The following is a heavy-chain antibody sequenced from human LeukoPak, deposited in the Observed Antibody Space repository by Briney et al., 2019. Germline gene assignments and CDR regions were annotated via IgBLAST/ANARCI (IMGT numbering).Heavy chain of an antibody. D-gene: IGHD3-10*01. CDR2: IYYSGNT. Sequence: SETLSLTCAVSGGSISTSNSYWGWIRRPPGKGLEWVGSIYYSGNTYYNASLKSRVTISVDTSKNQFSLKLSSVTAADTAVYYCARFDYYAYFQHWGQGTLVTVSS. CDR1: GGSISTSNSY. CDR3: ARFDYYAYFQH. J-gene: IGHJ1*01. V-gene: IGHV4-39*07.